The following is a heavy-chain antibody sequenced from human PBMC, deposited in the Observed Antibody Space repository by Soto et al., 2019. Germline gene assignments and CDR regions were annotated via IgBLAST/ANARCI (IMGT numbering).Heavy chain of an antibody. CDR1: GFTFSSYG. D-gene: IGHD6-13*01. CDR2: IWYDGSNK. V-gene: IGHV3-33*01. J-gene: IGHJ6*03. CDR3: ARDEGYSSSWYINYYYMDV. Sequence: QVQLVESGGGVVQPGRSLRLSCAASGFTFSSYGMHWVRQAPGKGLEWVAVIWYDGSNKYYADSVKGRFTISRDNSKNTLYLQMNRLRAEDTAVYYCARDEGYSSSWYINYYYMDVWGKGTTVTVSS.